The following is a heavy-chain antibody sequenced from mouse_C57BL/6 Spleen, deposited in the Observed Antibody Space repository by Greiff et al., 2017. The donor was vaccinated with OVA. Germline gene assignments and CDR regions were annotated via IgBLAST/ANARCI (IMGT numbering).Heavy chain of an antibody. CDR2: ISSGSSTI. Sequence: EVKLVESGGGLVKPGGSLKLSCAASGFTFSDYGMHWVRQAPEKGLEWVAYISSGSSTIYYADTVKGRFTISRDNAKNTLFLQMTSLRSEDTAMYYCARILTTVVATNFDVWGTGTTVTVSS. J-gene: IGHJ1*03. V-gene: IGHV5-17*01. D-gene: IGHD1-1*01. CDR3: ARILTTVVATNFDV. CDR1: GFTFSDYG.